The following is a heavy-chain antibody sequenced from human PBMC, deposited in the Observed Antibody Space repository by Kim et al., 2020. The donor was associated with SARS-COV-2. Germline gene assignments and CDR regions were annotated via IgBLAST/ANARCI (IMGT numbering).Heavy chain of an antibody. CDR3: ARASPRRVVLTGQGCFDP. CDR2: INFIGST. Sequence: SETLSLTCVVDGGPLSGYYWSWIRQPPEKGLEWIGDINFIGSTNYNPSLKSRVTISVDTSNNHFSLRLSSVTAADTAVYFCARASPRRVVLTGQGCFDPWGQGTLVTFSS. V-gene: IGHV4-34*01. CDR1: GGPLSGYY. J-gene: IGHJ5*02. D-gene: IGHD3-9*01.